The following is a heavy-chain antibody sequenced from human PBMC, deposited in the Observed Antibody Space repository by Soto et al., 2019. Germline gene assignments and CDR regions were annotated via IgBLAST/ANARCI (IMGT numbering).Heavy chain of an antibody. D-gene: IGHD1-20*01. CDR1: GGSISSYY. J-gene: IGHJ4*02. CDR3: ARVRRVYNWNSHFDY. V-gene: IGHV4-59*01. CDR2: IYYSGST. Sequence: PSETLSLTCTVSGGSISSYYWSWIRQPPGKGLEWIGYIYYSGSTNYNPSLKSRVTISVDTSKNRFSLKLSSVTAADTAVYYCARVRRVYNWNSHFDYWGQGTLVTVSS.